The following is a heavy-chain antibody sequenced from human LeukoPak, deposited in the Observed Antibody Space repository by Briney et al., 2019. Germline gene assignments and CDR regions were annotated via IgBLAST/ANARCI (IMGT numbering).Heavy chain of an antibody. CDR2: INSDGSST. CDR3: ARSTIRLNWFDP. Sequence: PGGSLRLSWAASGFTFSSYWMHWVRQAPGKGLVWVSGINSDGSSTTYADSVKGRFTISRDNAKNTLYLQMNSLRADDTAVYYCARSTIRLNWFDPWGQGTLVTVSS. CDR1: GFTFSSYW. V-gene: IGHV3-74*01. D-gene: IGHD3-3*01. J-gene: IGHJ5*02.